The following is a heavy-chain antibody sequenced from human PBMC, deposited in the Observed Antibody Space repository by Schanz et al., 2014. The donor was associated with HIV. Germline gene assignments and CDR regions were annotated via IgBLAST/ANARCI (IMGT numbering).Heavy chain of an antibody. Sequence: QIQLVQSGAEVKKPGASVKVSCKASGYTFAIYGITWMRQAPGQGLEWMGRISPDNGNTNYAQKLQGRVTMTTDTSTSTAYMELRSLRSDDTAVYYCAREGTAARQFYYYGMDVWGQGTTVTVSS. CDR1: GYTFAIYG. CDR3: AREGTAARQFYYYGMDV. J-gene: IGHJ6*02. D-gene: IGHD6-6*01. CDR2: ISPDNGNT. V-gene: IGHV1-18*01.